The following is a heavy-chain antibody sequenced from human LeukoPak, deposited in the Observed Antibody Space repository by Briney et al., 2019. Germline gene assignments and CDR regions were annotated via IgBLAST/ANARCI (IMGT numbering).Heavy chain of an antibody. J-gene: IGHJ3*02. CDR2: ISGSAYST. CDR1: GFTFSSYA. D-gene: IGHD3-22*01. CDR3: ARNTSGFKLGDAFDI. Sequence: GGSLRLSCAASGFTFSSYAMTWVRQAPGKGLKWISAISGSAYSTSYADSVKGRFTISRDNSKNTLYLQMNSLRAEDTAIYYCARNTSGFKLGDAFDIWGQGTMVTVSS. V-gene: IGHV3-23*01.